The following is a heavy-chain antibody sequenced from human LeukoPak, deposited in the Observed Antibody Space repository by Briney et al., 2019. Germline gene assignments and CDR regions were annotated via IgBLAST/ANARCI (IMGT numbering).Heavy chain of an antibody. J-gene: IGHJ4*02. V-gene: IGHV4-34*01. CDR2: INHSGST. Sequence: SETLSLTCAVYGGSFSGYYWSWIRQPPGKGLEWIGEINHSGSTNYNPSLKSRVTISVDTSKNQFSLKLSSVTAADTAVYYCASTPAAGPFDYWGQGTLVTVSP. CDR1: GGSFSGYY. D-gene: IGHD6-13*01. CDR3: ASTPAAGPFDY.